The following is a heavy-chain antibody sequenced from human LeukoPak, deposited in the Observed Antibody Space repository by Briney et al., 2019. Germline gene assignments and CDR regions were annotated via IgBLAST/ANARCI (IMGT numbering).Heavy chain of an antibody. CDR2: MNPNSGNT. V-gene: IGHV1-8*01. CDR1: GYTFTSYD. Sequence: ASVKVSCKASGYTFTSYDINWVRQATGQGLEWMGWMNPNSGNTGYAQKFQGRVTITADESTSTAYMELSSLRSEDTAVYYCARGVYSSSWYLLGYWGQGTLVTVSS. D-gene: IGHD6-13*01. J-gene: IGHJ4*02. CDR3: ARGVYSSSWYLLGY.